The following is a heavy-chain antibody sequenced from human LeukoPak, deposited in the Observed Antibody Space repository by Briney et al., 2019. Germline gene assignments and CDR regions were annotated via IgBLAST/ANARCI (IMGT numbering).Heavy chain of an antibody. J-gene: IGHJ3*02. CDR1: DDSFSSHY. V-gene: IGHV4-59*11. CDR2: ISYIGTT. CDR3: ARDLVTVTKGFDI. Sequence: PSETLSLTCAVSDDSFSSHYWTWIRQPPGKGLEWIGYISYIGTTNYNPSLKSRVTLSIDTSKNQFSLKLRSVTAAGTAVYYCARDLVTVTKGFDIWGQGTMVSVSS. D-gene: IGHD4-17*01.